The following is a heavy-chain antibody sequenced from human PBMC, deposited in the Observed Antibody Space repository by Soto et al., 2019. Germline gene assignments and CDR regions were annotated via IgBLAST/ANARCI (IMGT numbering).Heavy chain of an antibody. CDR1: GFTFSSYS. Sequence: PGGSLRLSCAASGFTFSSYSMNWVRQAPGKGLEWVSYISSSSSTIYYADSVKGRFTISRDNAKNSLYLQMNSLRAEDTAVYYCARRYNWNDVFNGPRYYYYYMDVWGKGTTVTVSS. CDR3: ARRYNWNDVFNGPRYYYYYMDV. D-gene: IGHD1-1*01. V-gene: IGHV3-48*01. CDR2: ISSSSSTI. J-gene: IGHJ6*03.